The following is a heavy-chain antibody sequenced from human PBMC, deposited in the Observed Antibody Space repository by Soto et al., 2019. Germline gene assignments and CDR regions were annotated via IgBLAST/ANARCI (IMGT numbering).Heavy chain of an antibody. Sequence: PSQTLSLTCAISGDSVSSNSAAWNWIRQSPSRGLEWLGRTYYRSKWSSDYAVSVKSRITINADTSKNQLSLQLNSVTPEDTPVYYRARGGYSSLLPWGQGILVTVSS. D-gene: IGHD6-19*01. CDR2: TYYRSKWSS. CDR3: ARGGYSSLLP. J-gene: IGHJ5*02. V-gene: IGHV6-1*01. CDR1: GDSVSSNSAA.